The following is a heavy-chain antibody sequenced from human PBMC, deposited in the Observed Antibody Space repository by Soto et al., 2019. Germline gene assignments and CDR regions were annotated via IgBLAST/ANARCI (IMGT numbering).Heavy chain of an antibody. J-gene: IGHJ5*02. D-gene: IGHD6-19*01. V-gene: IGHV4-59*01. CDR2: IYDTGSS. CDR3: ARGPQHWLIPGWFDP. Sequence: SETLSLTCIVSGDSISSYYWSWIRQPPGKGLEWIGYIYDTGSSNYNPSLKSRVTISVDMSKSQFSLKLTSVTAADTAVYYCARGPQHWLIPGWFDPWGQGTLVTVSS. CDR1: GDSISSYY.